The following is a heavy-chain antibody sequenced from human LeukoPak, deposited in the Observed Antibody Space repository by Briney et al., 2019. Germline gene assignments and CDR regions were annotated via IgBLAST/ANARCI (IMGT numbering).Heavy chain of an antibody. CDR1: GYSFTSYY. CDR2: MNPHSDNT. CDR3: TRRANGRRYNWFDT. J-gene: IGHJ5*02. V-gene: IGHV1-8*02. D-gene: IGHD2-8*01. Sequence: ASVKVSCKASGYSFTSYYMHWVRQAPGQGLEWMGWMNPHSDNTAYAQKFQGRVTMTKNTSISTAYMELSSLRSDDTAVYYCTRRANGRRYNWFDTWGQGTLVTVSS.